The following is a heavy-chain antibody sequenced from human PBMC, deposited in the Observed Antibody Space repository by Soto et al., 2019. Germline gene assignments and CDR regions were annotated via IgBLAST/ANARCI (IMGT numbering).Heavy chain of an antibody. CDR1: CGSISSGGYS. V-gene: IGHV4-30-2*01. CDR2: IYHSGST. Sequence: SETLSLTCAVSCGSISSGGYSWSWIRQPPGKGLEWIGYIYHSGSTYYNPSLKSRVTISVDRSKNQFSLKLSSVTAADTAVYYCARGYDSSGYYGGHFDYWGKGTLVTVSS. J-gene: IGHJ4*02. CDR3: ARGYDSSGYYGGHFDY. D-gene: IGHD3-22*01.